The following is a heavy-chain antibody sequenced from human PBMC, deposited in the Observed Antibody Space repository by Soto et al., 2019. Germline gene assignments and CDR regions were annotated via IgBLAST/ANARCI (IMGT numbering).Heavy chain of an antibody. D-gene: IGHD2-15*01. CDR3: ARGVYCSGGSCYPNDAFDI. CDR1: GFTFSDHY. V-gene: IGHV3-72*01. CDR2: TRNKANSYTT. Sequence: GGSLRLSCAASGFTFSDHYMDWVRQAPWKGLEWVGRTRNKANSYTTEYAASVKGRFTISRDDSKNSLYLQMNSLKTEDTAVYYCARGVYCSGGSCYPNDAFDIWGQGTMVTVSS. J-gene: IGHJ3*02.